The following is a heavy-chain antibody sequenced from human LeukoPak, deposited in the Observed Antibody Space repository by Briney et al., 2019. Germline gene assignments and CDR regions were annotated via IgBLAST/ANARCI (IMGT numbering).Heavy chain of an antibody. J-gene: IGHJ6*02. V-gene: IGHV3-23*01. Sequence: GGSLRLSCAASGFTFSSYAMSWVRQAPGKGLEWVSAISGSGGSTYYADSVKGRFTISGDNSKNTLYLQMNSLRAEDTAVYYCAKTLGQPSVGYYYYGMDVWGQGTTVTVSS. CDR1: GFTFSSYA. CDR2: ISGSGGST. D-gene: IGHD2-2*01. CDR3: AKTLGQPSVGYYYYGMDV.